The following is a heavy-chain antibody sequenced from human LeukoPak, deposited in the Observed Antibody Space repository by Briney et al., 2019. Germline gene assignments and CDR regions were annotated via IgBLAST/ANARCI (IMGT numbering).Heavy chain of an antibody. J-gene: IGHJ4*02. CDR1: GFTFSSYA. Sequence: GGSLRLSCAVSGFTFSSYAMSWVRQAPGKGLEWVSAISGSGGSTSYADSVKGRFTISRDNSKNTLYLQVNSLRAEDTAVYYCARYYYGSGSYYGPFDYWGQGTQVTVSS. CDR2: ISGSGGST. V-gene: IGHV3-23*01. CDR3: ARYYYGSGSYYGPFDY. D-gene: IGHD3-10*01.